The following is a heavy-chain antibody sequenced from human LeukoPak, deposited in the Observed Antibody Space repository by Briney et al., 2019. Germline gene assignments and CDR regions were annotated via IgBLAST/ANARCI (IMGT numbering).Heavy chain of an antibody. J-gene: IGHJ4*02. CDR3: ARWPSTGSFDY. Sequence: SETLSLTCTVSGGSLSNSSYYWGWIRQPPGKGLEWIGSIYYTGSTYYNPSFKSRITISVDTSKNQFSLKVSSVTAADTAVYYCARWPSTGSFDYWGQGTLVTVSS. CDR1: GGSLSNSSYY. V-gene: IGHV4-39*07. D-gene: IGHD4-17*01. CDR2: IYYTGST.